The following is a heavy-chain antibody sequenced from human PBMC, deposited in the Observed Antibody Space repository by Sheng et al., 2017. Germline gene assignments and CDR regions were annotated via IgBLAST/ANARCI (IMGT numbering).Heavy chain of an antibody. D-gene: IGHD3-9*01. J-gene: IGHJ4*02. CDR2: IYHSGST. Sequence: QVQLQESGPGLVKPSETLSLTCAVSGYSISSGYYWGWIRQPPGKGLEWIGSIYHSGSTYYNPSLKSRVTISVDTSKNQFSLKLSSVTAADTAVYYCARDDILTGYYNLDYWGQGTLVTVSS. V-gene: IGHV4-38-2*01. CDR3: ARDDILTGYYNLDY. CDR1: GYSISSGYY.